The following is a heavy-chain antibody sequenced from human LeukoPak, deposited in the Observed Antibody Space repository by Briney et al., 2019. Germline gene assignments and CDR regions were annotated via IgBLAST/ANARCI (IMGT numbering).Heavy chain of an antibody. V-gene: IGHV3-23*01. D-gene: IGHD1-14*01. CDR1: GFTFSSYW. CDR2: ISNSDGTT. J-gene: IGHJ4*02. CDR3: AKATGYLL. Sequence: GGSLRLSRAASGFTFSSYWMSWVRQAPGKGLEWVSTISNSDGTTYYADSVKGRFTISRDDSENTLSLQMNSLRAEDTAVYYCAKATGYLLWGQGTLVTVSS.